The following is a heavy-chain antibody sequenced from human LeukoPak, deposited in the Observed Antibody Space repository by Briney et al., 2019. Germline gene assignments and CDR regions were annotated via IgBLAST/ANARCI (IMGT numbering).Heavy chain of an antibody. D-gene: IGHD3-22*01. V-gene: IGHV3-21*01. Sequence: GGSLRLSCAGSGFTFSSYSMNWVRQAPGKGLEWVSSITSSNNYIYYADSMKGRFTISRDNSKNTLYLQMNSLRAEDTAVYYCARDFTAYYYDSSGYQHWGQGTLVTVSS. J-gene: IGHJ1*01. CDR1: GFTFSSYS. CDR3: ARDFTAYYYDSSGYQH. CDR2: ITSSNNYI.